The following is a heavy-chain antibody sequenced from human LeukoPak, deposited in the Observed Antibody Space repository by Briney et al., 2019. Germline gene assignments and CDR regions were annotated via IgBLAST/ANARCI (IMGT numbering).Heavy chain of an antibody. Sequence: GGSLRLSCAASGFTFSSYGMHWVRRAPGKGLEWVAFIRYDGSNKYYADSVKGRFTISRDNSKNTLYLQMNSLRAEDTAVYYCAKEDIVVVPAAIGYFDYWGQGTLVTVSS. V-gene: IGHV3-30*02. D-gene: IGHD2-2*02. CDR2: IRYDGSNK. CDR1: GFTFSSYG. J-gene: IGHJ4*02. CDR3: AKEDIVVVPAAIGYFDY.